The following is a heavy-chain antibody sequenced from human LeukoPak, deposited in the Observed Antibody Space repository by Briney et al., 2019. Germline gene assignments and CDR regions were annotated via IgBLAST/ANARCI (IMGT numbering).Heavy chain of an antibody. J-gene: IGHJ2*01. CDR2: INHSGST. CDR1: GGSFSGYY. V-gene: IGHV4-34*01. Sequence: SETLSLTCAVYGGSFSGYYWSWIRQPPGKGLEWIGEINHSGSTNYNPSLKSRVTMSVDTSKNQFSLKLSSVTAADTAVYYCARARFGYCSGGSCRTYMYFDLWGRGTLVTVSS. CDR3: ARARFGYCSGGSCRTYMYFDL. D-gene: IGHD2-15*01.